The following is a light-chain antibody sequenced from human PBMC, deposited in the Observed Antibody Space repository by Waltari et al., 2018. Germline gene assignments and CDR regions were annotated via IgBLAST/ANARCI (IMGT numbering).Light chain of an antibody. CDR1: QYISSW. CDR2: KAS. CDR3: QQYNTYPLT. V-gene: IGKV1-5*03. J-gene: IGKJ5*01. Sequence: DIQMTQSPSTLSASVGDRVTITCRASQYISSWLAWYQPKPGKDPKLLIYKASILESGVPSRFSGSESGTEFTLTISSLQPDDFATYYCQQYNTYPLTFGQGTRLEI.